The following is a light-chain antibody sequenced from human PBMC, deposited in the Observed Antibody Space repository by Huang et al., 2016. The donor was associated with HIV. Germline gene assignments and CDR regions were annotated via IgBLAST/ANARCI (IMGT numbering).Light chain of an antibody. J-gene: IGKJ1*01. CDR1: QTITWW. Sequence: DIQMTQSPSTLSASIGDRVTITCRASQTITWWLAWYQQKPGKAPKVLIYKAASLESGVPSRFIGSGSGTEFTLTISSLQPDDFATYYCQQYNAYPWTFGQGTKVEI. CDR3: QQYNAYPWT. V-gene: IGKV1-5*03. CDR2: KAA.